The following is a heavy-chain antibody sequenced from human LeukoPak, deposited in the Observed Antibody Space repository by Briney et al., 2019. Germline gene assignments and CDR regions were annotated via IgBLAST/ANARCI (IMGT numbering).Heavy chain of an antibody. D-gene: IGHD6-13*01. V-gene: IGHV4-39*01. CDR3: ANSIAAAGIIY. J-gene: IGHJ4*02. Sequence: SETLSLTCTVSGGSISSSSYYWGWIRQPPGKGLEWIGSIYYSGSTYYNPSLKSRVTISVDTSKNQFSLKLSSVTAADTAVYHCANSIAAAGIIYWGQGTLVTVSS. CDR1: GGSISSSSYY. CDR2: IYYSGST.